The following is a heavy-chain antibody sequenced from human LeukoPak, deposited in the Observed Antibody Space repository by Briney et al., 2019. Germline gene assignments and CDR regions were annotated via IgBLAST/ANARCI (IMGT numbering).Heavy chain of an antibody. CDR1: GFTFSSHA. J-gene: IGHJ4*02. D-gene: IGHD6-13*01. Sequence: GGSLRLSCSASGFTFSSHAMHWVRQAPGKGLEFVSAISSNGGSTYFADSVKGRFTISRDNSKNTLYLQMSSLRTEDTAVYYCVKGGKYSSTWHDYWGQGTLVTVSS. CDR2: ISSNGGST. CDR3: VKGGKYSSTWHDY. V-gene: IGHV3-64D*09.